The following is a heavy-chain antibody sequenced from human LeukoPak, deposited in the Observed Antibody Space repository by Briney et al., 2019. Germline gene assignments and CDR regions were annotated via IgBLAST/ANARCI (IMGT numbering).Heavy chain of an antibody. CDR1: GGSISSSSYN. CDR3: ARRNKAVPGDAFDM. Sequence: SETLSLTCTVSGGSISSSSYNWGWIRQPPGKGLEWIGNIYYSGNTYYNPSLKSRVTISVDTSKNQFSLKLRSVTAADTAVFYCARRNKAVPGDAFDMWGQGTMVTVSS. V-gene: IGHV4-39*01. CDR2: IYYSGNT. D-gene: IGHD6-19*01. J-gene: IGHJ3*02.